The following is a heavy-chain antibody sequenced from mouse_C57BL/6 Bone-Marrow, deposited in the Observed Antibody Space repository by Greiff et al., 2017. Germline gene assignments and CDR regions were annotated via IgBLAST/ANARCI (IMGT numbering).Heavy chain of an antibody. D-gene: IGHD2-12*01. CDR1: GYTFTSYW. Sequence: VQLQQSGAELVKPGASVKSSCKASGYTFTSYWMHWVKQRPGQGLEWIGMIHPNSGSTNYNEKFKSKATLTVDKSSSTAYMQLSSLTSEDSAVYYCALRRGDYYAMDYWGQGTTVTVSS. V-gene: IGHV1-64*01. CDR2: IHPNSGST. CDR3: ALRRGDYYAMDY. J-gene: IGHJ4*01.